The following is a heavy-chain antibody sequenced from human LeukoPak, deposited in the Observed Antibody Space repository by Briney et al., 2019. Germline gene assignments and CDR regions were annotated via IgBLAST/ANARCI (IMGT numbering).Heavy chain of an antibody. D-gene: IGHD3-10*01. CDR3: ARTPRGLPSFNWFDP. Sequence: ASVKVSRKASGYTSTSYGINWVRQAPGQGLEWVGWISPYNGNTNSAQKLQGRVTMTTDTSTTTAYMELRSLRSDDTAVYYCARTPRGLPSFNWFDPWGQGTLVTVSS. CDR2: ISPYNGNT. J-gene: IGHJ5*02. V-gene: IGHV1-18*01. CDR1: GYTSTSYG.